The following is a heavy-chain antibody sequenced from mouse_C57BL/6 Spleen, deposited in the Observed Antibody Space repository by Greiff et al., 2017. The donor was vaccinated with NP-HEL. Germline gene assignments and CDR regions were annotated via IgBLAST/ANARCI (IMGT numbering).Heavy chain of an antibody. V-gene: IGHV5-4*01. CDR1: GFTFSSYA. Sequence: EVQRVESGGGLVKPGGSLKLSCAASGFTFSSYAMSWVRQTPEKRLEWVATISDGGSYTYYPDNVKGRFTISRDNAKNNLYLQMSHLKSEDTAMYYCARDRSVDYFDYWGHGTTLTVSS. CDR2: ISDGGSYT. J-gene: IGHJ2*01. CDR3: ARDRSVDYFDY. D-gene: IGHD1-1*02.